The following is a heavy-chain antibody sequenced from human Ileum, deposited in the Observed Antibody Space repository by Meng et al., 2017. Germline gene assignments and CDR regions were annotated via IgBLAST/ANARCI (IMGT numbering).Heavy chain of an antibody. J-gene: IGHJ5*02. CDR2: IFPDDSRT. V-gene: IGHV5-51*01. CDR3: ARFSGPTFMANWFDP. D-gene: IGHD6-19*01. Sequence: KVSCKGSGYSFAGYWIGWVRQMPGKGLEWMGIIFPDDSRTKYNPSFEGQVTMSADKYINTAYLQWSDLKASDTAMYYCARFSGPTFMANWFDPWGQGTLVTVSS. CDR1: GYSFAGYW.